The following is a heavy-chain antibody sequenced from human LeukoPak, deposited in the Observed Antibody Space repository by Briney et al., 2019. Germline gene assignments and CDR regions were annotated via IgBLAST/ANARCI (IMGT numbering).Heavy chain of an antibody. CDR2: INHSGST. D-gene: IGHD2-15*01. Sequence: SETLSLTCAVYGGSFSSYYWSWIRQPPGKGLEWIGEINHSGSTNYNPSLKSRVTISVDTSKNQFSLKLSSVTAADTAVYYCARGQYCSGGSCYYYYYGMDVWGQGTTVTVSS. J-gene: IGHJ6*02. V-gene: IGHV4-34*01. CDR1: GGSFSSYY. CDR3: ARGQYCSGGSCYYYYYGMDV.